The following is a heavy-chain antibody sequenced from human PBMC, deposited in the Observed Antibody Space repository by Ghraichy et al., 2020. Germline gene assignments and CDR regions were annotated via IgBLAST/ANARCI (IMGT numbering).Heavy chain of an antibody. V-gene: IGHV4-39*01. CDR1: GGSISSSSYY. Sequence: SETLSLTCTVSGGSISSSSYYWGWIRQPPGKGLEWIGSIYYSGSTYYNPSLKSRVTISVDTSKNQFSLKLSSVTAADTAVYYCARPRAAIGYYYYGMDVWGQGTTVTVSS. CDR2: IYYSGST. D-gene: IGHD6-25*01. J-gene: IGHJ6*02. CDR3: ARPRAAIGYYYYGMDV.